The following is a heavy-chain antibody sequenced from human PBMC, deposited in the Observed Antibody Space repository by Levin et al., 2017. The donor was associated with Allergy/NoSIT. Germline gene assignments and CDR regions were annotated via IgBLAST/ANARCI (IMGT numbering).Heavy chain of an antibody. CDR2: ISSSSSYI. V-gene: IGHV3-21*01. J-gene: IGHJ6*02. D-gene: IGHD2-2*01. Sequence: GGSLRLSCAASGFTFSSYSMNWVRQAPGKGLEWVSSISSSSSYIYYADLVKGRFTISRDNAKNSLYLQMNSLRAEDTAVYYCARGSYQLSTPYYYYGMDVWGQGTTVTVSS. CDR3: ARGSYQLSTPYYYYGMDV. CDR1: GFTFSSYS.